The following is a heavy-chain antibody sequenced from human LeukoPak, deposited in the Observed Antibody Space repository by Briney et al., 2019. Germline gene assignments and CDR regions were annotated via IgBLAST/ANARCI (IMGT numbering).Heavy chain of an antibody. D-gene: IGHD5-18*01. CDR1: GGSISGYY. V-gene: IGHV4-59*08. Sequence: NTSETLSLTCTVSGGSISGYYWSWLRQPPGKGLEWIGYLYYSGSTTYNPSLKSRVTISLDTSKNQFSLKLSSVTAADTAVYYCARYSYGGFYFDYWDQGTLVTVSS. CDR3: ARYSYGGFYFDY. J-gene: IGHJ4*02. CDR2: LYYSGST.